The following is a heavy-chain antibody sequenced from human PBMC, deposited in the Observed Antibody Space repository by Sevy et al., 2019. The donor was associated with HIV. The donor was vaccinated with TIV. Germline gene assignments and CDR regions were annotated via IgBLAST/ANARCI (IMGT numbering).Heavy chain of an antibody. V-gene: IGHV4-34*01. J-gene: IGHJ3*02. CDR1: GGSFSGYY. CDR3: ARGDAFDI. Sequence: SETLSLTCAVYGGSFSGYYWSWIRQPPGKGLEWIGEINHSGSTNYNPSLKSRVTISVDTSKNQFSLKLSSVTAADTAVYYCARGDAFDIWGQWTMVTVSS. CDR2: INHSGST.